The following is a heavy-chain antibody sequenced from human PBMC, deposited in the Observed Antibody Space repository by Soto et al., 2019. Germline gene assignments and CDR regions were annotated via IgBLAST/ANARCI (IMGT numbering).Heavy chain of an antibody. J-gene: IGHJ4*02. CDR3: ARRYGDCFDY. Sequence: KTSETLSLTCTVSGGSISSYYWSWIRQPPGKGLEWIGYIYYSGSTNYNPSLKSRVTISVDTSKNQFSLKLSSVTAADPAVYYCARRYGDCFDYWGQGTLVTISS. CDR1: GGSISSYY. V-gene: IGHV4-59*08. CDR2: IYYSGST. D-gene: IGHD4-17*01.